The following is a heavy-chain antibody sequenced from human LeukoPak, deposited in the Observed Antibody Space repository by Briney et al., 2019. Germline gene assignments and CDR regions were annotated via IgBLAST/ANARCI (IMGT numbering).Heavy chain of an antibody. V-gene: IGHV3-21*01. CDR1: GFTFSSYS. CDR2: ISSSSSYI. J-gene: IGHJ3*02. CDR3: ARGRDTMIVVVHDAFDI. Sequence: GGSLRLSCAASGFTFSSYSMNWVRQAPGKGLEWVSSISSSSSYIYYADSVKGRFTISRDNAKNSLYLQMNSLRAEDTAVYYCARGRDTMIVVVHDAFDIWGQGTMVTVSS. D-gene: IGHD3-22*01.